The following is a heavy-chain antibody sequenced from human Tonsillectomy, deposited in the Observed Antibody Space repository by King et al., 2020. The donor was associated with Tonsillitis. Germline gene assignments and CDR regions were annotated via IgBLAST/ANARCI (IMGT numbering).Heavy chain of an antibody. CDR1: GFTFDDYA. D-gene: IGHD3-3*01. CDR2: ISWSSDTI. Sequence: VQLVESGGGLVQPGRSLRLSCAASGFTFDDYAMHWVRQAPGKGLEWVSSISWSSDTIDYADSVKGRFTISRDNAKNSLYLQMNSLRPEDTALYYCAKDSENSFGVVSYFDYRGLGTLVTVSS. V-gene: IGHV3-9*01. J-gene: IGHJ4*02. CDR3: AKDSENSFGVVSYFDY.